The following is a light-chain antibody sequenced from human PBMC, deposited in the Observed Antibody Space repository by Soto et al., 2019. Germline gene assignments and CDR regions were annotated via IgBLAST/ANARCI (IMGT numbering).Light chain of an antibody. CDR1: RDVGND. CDR3: LQDYCDSWT. V-gene: IGKV1-6*01. CDR2: AAS. J-gene: IGKJ1*01. Sequence: TQMTQSPLSLSASVGEKIIITCRASRDVGNDVSWYQQKPGQAPKLVIYAASNLYTGVPSRFSGRRSGTEFTLTIGSLQPEDFASYYCLQDYCDSWTYGQGTKVEIE.